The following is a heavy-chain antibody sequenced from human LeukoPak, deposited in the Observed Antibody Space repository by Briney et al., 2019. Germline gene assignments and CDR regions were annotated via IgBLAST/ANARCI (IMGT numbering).Heavy chain of an antibody. Sequence: GGSLRLSCAASGFTFSSYAMSWVRQAPGKGLEWVSAISGSGGSTYYANSVKGRFTISRDNSKNNLYLQMNSLTVDDAAIYYCAKDRMSYSSTLGSWGQGTLVTVSS. D-gene: IGHD6-13*01. CDR1: GFTFSSYA. CDR3: AKDRMSYSSTLGS. CDR2: ISGSGGST. V-gene: IGHV3-23*01. J-gene: IGHJ5*02.